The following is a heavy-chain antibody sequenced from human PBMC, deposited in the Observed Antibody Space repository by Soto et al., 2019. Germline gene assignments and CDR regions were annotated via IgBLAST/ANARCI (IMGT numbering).Heavy chain of an antibody. CDR1: GSIFGSDW. V-gene: IGHV3-7*03. CDR2: IDRDGSER. Sequence: GGSLRLSCAVSGSIFGSDWMTWVRQAPGKGLEWVANIDRDGSERYYGDSVKGRFTISRDNARNSLYLQMNSLRAEDTAVYYCTRYLDARGCAPISEYWGQGTLVTVSS. J-gene: IGHJ4*02. D-gene: IGHD2-21*01. CDR3: TRYLDARGCAPISEY.